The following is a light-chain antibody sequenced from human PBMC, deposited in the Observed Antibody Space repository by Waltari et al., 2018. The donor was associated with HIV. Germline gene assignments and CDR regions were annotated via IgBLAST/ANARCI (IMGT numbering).Light chain of an antibody. CDR3: QSYDSSLSAWV. CDR1: SSNIGAGYD. J-gene: IGLJ3*02. CDR2: DNS. Sequence: QSVLTQPPSVSGAPGQRVTIPCTGSSSNIGAGYDVQWYQQLPGTAPNLLIYDNSNRPSGVPDRFSGSKSGTSASLAITGLQAEDEADYYCQSYDSSLSAWVFGGGTRLTVL. V-gene: IGLV1-40*01.